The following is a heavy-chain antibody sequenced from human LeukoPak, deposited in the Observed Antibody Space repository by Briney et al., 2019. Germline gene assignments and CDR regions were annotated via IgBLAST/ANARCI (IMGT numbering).Heavy chain of an antibody. CDR2: VIPTLGIA. Sequence: SSVRASFQASGGPFNSYAISWVRPAPGQGGEWVGRVIPTLGIANYAQNFQGRVTITADKSTSTAYMELSSLRSEDTSVYYCARELNEYCSSTSCLSPLYYYGMDVWGQGTTVTVSS. J-gene: IGHJ6*02. V-gene: IGHV1-69*04. CDR1: GGPFNSYA. D-gene: IGHD2-2*01. CDR3: ARELNEYCSSTSCLSPLYYYGMDV.